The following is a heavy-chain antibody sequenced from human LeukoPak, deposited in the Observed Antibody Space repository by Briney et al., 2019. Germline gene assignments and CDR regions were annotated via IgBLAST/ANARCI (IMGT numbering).Heavy chain of an antibody. CDR1: GYTFTSYG. Sequence: SVKVSCKASGYTFTSYGISWVRQAPGQGLEWMGGIIPIFGTANYAQKFQGRVTITADESTSTAYMELSSLRSEDTAVYYCARDPGHPQLEMATITYYYYGMDVWGQGTTVTVSS. J-gene: IGHJ6*02. V-gene: IGHV1-69*13. CDR2: IIPIFGTA. CDR3: ARDPGHPQLEMATITYYYYGMDV. D-gene: IGHD5-24*01.